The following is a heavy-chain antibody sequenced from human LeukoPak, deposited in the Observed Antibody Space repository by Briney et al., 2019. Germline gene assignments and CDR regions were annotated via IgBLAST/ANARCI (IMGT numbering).Heavy chain of an antibody. V-gene: IGHV3-23*01. CDR2: ISGSGGST. CDR3: ARQYCGGDCRFDY. Sequence: PGGSLRLSCAASGFTFSSYAMSWVRQAPGKGLEWGSAISGSGGSTYYADSVKGRFTISRDNSKNTLYLQMNSLRAEDTAVYYCARQYCGGDCRFDYWGQGTLVTVSS. CDR1: GFTFSSYA. J-gene: IGHJ4*02. D-gene: IGHD2-21*02.